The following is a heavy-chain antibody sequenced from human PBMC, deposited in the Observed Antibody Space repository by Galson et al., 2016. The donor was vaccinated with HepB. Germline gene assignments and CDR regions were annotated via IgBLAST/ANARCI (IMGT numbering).Heavy chain of an antibody. Sequence: SLRLSCAASGFTFSTYAMHWVRQAPGKGLEWVAVTSYDGSNKYYADSVKGRFTISRDNSKNTLYLQMNSLRAEDTAVYYCARDRHYYYDRSGYNWFDPWGQGTLVTVSS. J-gene: IGHJ5*02. CDR3: ARDRHYYYDRSGYNWFDP. V-gene: IGHV3-30*04. CDR1: GFTFSTYA. D-gene: IGHD3-22*01. CDR2: TSYDGSNK.